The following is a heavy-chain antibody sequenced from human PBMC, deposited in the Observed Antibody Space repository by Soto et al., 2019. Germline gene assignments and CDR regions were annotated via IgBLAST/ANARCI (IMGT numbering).Heavy chain of an antibody. CDR3: ARTTITSFLFDY. CDR1: GFSLSNVRMG. J-gene: IGHJ4*02. CDR2: IFSNDEK. Sequence: QVTLKESGPVLVKPTETLTLTCTVSGFSLSNVRMGVSWIRQPPGKALEWLAHIFSNDEKSYSTSLESRLTIARDTSKSQVVLTMTNMDPVDTATYYCARTTITSFLFDYWGQGTLVTVSS. D-gene: IGHD5-12*01. V-gene: IGHV2-26*01.